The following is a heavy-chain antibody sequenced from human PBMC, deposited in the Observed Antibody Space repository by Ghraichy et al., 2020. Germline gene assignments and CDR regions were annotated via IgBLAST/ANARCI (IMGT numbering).Heavy chain of an antibody. V-gene: IGHV3-33*01. CDR2: IWYDGSNK. CDR1: GFTFSSYG. D-gene: IGHD2-21*01. Sequence: GGSLRLSCAASGFTFSSYGMHWVRQAPGKGLEWVAVIWYDGSNKYYADSVKGRFTISRDNSKNTLYLQMNSLRAEDTAVYYCARDRGSVILDYWGQGTLVTVSS. CDR3: ARDRGSVILDY. J-gene: IGHJ4*02.